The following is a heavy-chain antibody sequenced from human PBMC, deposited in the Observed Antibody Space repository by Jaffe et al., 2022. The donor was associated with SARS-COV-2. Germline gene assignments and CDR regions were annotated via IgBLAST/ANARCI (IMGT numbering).Heavy chain of an antibody. CDR2: IYSNGFGST. V-gene: IGHV4-61*02. J-gene: IGHJ4*02. D-gene: IGHD4-4*01. CDR3: ARGRDDYNGYRIDH. CDR1: GTSMRGGYYY. Sequence: QVQLQESGPGQVEPSQTLSLTCTVSGTSMRGGYYYWSWIRQPAGKGLEWAGRIYSNGFGSTNYNPSLRGRVTISLDTSKNQFSLRLSSVTAADTAVYYCARGRDDYNGYRIDHWGRGTLVTVSS.